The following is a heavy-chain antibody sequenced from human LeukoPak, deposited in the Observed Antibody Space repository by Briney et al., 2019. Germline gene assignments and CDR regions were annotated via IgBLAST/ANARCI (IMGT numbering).Heavy chain of an antibody. D-gene: IGHD3-22*01. CDR2: IIPIFGTA. Sequence: VASVKVSCKASGYTFTGYYMHWVRQAPGQGLEWMGGIIPIFGTANYAQKFQGRVTITADESTSTAYMELSSLRSEDTAVYYCAFTYYYDSSGYYQLDYWGQGTLVTVSS. CDR3: AFTYYYDSSGYYQLDY. V-gene: IGHV1-69*13. J-gene: IGHJ4*02. CDR1: GYTFTGYY.